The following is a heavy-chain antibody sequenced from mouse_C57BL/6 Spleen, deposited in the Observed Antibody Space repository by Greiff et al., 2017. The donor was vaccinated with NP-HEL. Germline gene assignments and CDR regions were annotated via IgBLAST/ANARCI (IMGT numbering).Heavy chain of an antibody. CDR2: IDPSDSYT. J-gene: IGHJ3*01. CDR3: ARQRAVAY. V-gene: IGHV1-50*01. CDR1: GYTFTSYW. Sequence: QVQLQQPGAELVKPGASVKLSCKASGYTFTSYWMQWVKQRPGQGLEWIGEIDPSDSYTNYNQKFKGKATLTVDTSSSTAYMQLSSLTSEDSAVYYCARQRAVAYRGQGTLVTVSA. D-gene: IGHD3-1*01.